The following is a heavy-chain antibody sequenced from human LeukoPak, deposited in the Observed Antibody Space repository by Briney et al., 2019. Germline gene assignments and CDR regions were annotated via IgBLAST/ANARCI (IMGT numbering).Heavy chain of an antibody. D-gene: IGHD4-23*01. CDR3: ARPHDYGGAYFDY. CDR2: IIPIFGTA. V-gene: IGHV1-69*13. Sequence: ASVKVSCKASGGTFISYAISWVRQAPGQGLEWMGGIIPIFGTANYAQKFQGRVTITADESTSTAYMELSSLRSEDTAVYYCARPHDYGGAYFDYWGQGTLVTVSS. CDR1: GGTFISYA. J-gene: IGHJ4*02.